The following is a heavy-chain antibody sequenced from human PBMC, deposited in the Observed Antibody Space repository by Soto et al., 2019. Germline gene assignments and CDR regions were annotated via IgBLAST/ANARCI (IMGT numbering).Heavy chain of an antibody. D-gene: IGHD6-19*01. CDR1: GYTFTSYG. Sequence: ASVKVSCKASGYTFTSYGISWVRQAPGQGLEWMGWISAYNGNTNYAQKLQGRVTMTTDTSTSTAYMELRSLRSDDTAVYYCAREVAGVSYYYGMDVWGQGTTVTVSS. CDR3: AREVAGVSYYYGMDV. CDR2: ISAYNGNT. J-gene: IGHJ6*02. V-gene: IGHV1-18*04.